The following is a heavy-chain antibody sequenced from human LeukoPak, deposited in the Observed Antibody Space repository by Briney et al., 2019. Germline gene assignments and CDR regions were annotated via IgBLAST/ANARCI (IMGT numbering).Heavy chain of an antibody. CDR2: INAGNGNA. J-gene: IGHJ6*02. V-gene: IGHV1-3*01. D-gene: IGHD3-22*01. Sequence: APVKVSCKASGYTFTSYAMHWVRQAPGQRLEWMGWINAGNGNAKYSQKFQGRVTITRDTSASTAYMELSSLRSEDTAVYYCARSVYCDSSGRYGMDVWGQGTTVTVSS. CDR1: GYTFTSYA. CDR3: ARSVYCDSSGRYGMDV.